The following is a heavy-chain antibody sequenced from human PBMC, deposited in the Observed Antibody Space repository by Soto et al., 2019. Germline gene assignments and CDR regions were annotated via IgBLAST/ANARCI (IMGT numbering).Heavy chain of an antibody. CDR3: ASGAGGWYVRYFDY. Sequence: SETLSLTCTVSGGSISSSSYYWGWIRQPPGKGLEWIGSIYYSGSTYYNPSLKSRVTISVDTSKNQFSLKLSSVTAADTAVYYCASGAGGWYVRYFDYWGQGTLVTVSS. D-gene: IGHD6-19*01. J-gene: IGHJ4*02. CDR2: IYYSGST. CDR1: GGSISSSSYY. V-gene: IGHV4-39*01.